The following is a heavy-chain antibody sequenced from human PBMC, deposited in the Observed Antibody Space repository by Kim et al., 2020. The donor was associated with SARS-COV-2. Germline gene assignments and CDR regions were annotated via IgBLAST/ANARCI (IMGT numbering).Heavy chain of an antibody. Sequence: SETLSLTCTVSGGSISSYYWSWIRQPPGKGLEWIGYIYYSGSTNYNPSLKSRVTISVDTSKNQFSLKLSSVTAADTAVYYCARDRGRSGSGSYPHYNWYFDLWGRGTLVTVSS. V-gene: IGHV4-59*01. CDR3: ARDRGRSGSGSYPHYNWYFDL. D-gene: IGHD3-10*01. J-gene: IGHJ2*01. CDR2: IYYSGST. CDR1: GGSISSYY.